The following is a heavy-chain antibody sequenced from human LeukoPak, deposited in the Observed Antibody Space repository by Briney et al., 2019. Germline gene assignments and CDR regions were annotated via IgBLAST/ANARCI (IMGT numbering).Heavy chain of an antibody. J-gene: IGHJ6*02. V-gene: IGHV4-34*01. CDR2: INHSVST. CDR3: ARGRYSSSWTGTSTYYYYYGMDV. D-gene: IGHD6-13*01. CDR1: GGSFSGYY. Sequence: PSETLSLTCAVYGGSFSGYYWSWIRQPPGKGLEWSGEINHSVSTNYNPSLKSRVTISVDTSKNQFSLKLSSVTAADTAVYYCARGRYSSSWTGTSTYYYYYGMDVWGQGTTVTVSS.